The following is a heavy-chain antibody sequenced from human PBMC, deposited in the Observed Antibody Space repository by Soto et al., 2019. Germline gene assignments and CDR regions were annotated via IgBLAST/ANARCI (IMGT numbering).Heavy chain of an antibody. D-gene: IGHD3-3*01. V-gene: IGHV1-3*01. CDR2: INAGNGNT. CDR3: ARDFLADYDYPSFDP. J-gene: IGHJ5*02. Sequence: ASVKVSCKASGYTFTSYAMHWVRQAPGQRLEWMGWINAGNGNTKYSQKFQGRVTITRDTSASTAYMELSSLRSEDTAVYYCARDFLADYDYPSFDPWGQGTLVTVSS. CDR1: GYTFTSYA.